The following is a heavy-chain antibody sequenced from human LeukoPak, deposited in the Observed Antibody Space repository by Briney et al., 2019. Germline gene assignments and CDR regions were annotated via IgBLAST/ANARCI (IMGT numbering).Heavy chain of an antibody. J-gene: IGHJ6*02. V-gene: IGHV3-23*01. CDR2: ISGSGGST. CDR3: AKDAARVDYYYYGMDV. CDR1: GFTFSSYA. Sequence: PGGSLRLSCAASGFTFSSYAMSWVRQAPGKGLEWVSAISGSGGSTYYADSVKGRFTISRDNSKNTLHLQMNSLRAEDTAVYYCAKDAARVDYYYYGMDVWGQGTTVTVSS. D-gene: IGHD6-13*01.